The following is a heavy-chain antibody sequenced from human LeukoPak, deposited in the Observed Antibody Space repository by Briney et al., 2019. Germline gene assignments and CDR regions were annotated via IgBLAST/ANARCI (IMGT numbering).Heavy chain of an antibody. CDR2: IYYSGST. D-gene: IGHD2-8*01. CDR3: ARDHWGMVARYFDY. V-gene: IGHV4-39*07. Sequence: SETLSLTCTVSGGSISSSSYYWGWIRQPPGKGLEWIGSIYYSGSTHYNPSLKSRVTISVDTSKNQFSLKLSSVTAADTAVYYCARDHWGMVARYFDYWGQGTLVTVSS. CDR1: GGSISSSSYY. J-gene: IGHJ4*02.